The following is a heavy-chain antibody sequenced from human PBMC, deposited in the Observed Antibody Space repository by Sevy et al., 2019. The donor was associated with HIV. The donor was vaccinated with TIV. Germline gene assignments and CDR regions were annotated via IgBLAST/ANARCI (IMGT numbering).Heavy chain of an antibody. CDR2: IRSKAYGGTT. J-gene: IGHJ4*02. D-gene: IGHD3-22*01. CDR1: GFTFGDYA. V-gene: IGHV3-49*03. Sequence: GGSLRLSCTASGFTFGDYAMSWFRQAPGKGLEWVGFIRSKAYGGTTEYAASVKGRFTISRDDSKSIAYLQMNSLKTEDTVVYYCTRDKAVGYYDSSGYYNLFDYWGQGTLVTVSS. CDR3: TRDKAVGYYDSSGYYNLFDY.